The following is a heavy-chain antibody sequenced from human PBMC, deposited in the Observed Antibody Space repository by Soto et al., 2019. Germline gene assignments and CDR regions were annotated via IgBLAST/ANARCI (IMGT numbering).Heavy chain of an antibody. CDR3: AKSQFNFDAFDI. V-gene: IGHV3-23*01. CDR2: ISGSGGST. D-gene: IGHD1-20*01. CDR1: GFTFSSYA. Sequence: GGSLRLSCAASGFTFSSYAMSWVRQAPGKGLEWVSAISGSGGSTYYADPVKGRFTISRDNSKNTLYLQMNSLRAEDTAVYYCAKSQFNFDAFDIWGQGTMVTVSS. J-gene: IGHJ3*02.